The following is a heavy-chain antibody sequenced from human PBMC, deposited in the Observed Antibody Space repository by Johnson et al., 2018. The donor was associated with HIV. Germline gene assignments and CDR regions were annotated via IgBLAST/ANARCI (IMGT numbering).Heavy chain of an antibody. J-gene: IGHJ3*02. Sequence: QVQLVESGGGVVRPGRSLRLSCAASGFTFSSYAMHWVRQAPGKGLEWVAVISYDGSNKYYADSVKGRFTLSRDNSKNTLYLQMNSLRAEDTAVYYCAGSGSSGYMDDAFDIWGQGTMVTVSS. CDR2: ISYDGSNK. CDR1: GFTFSSYA. D-gene: IGHD1-26*01. V-gene: IGHV3-30*14. CDR3: AGSGSSGYMDDAFDI.